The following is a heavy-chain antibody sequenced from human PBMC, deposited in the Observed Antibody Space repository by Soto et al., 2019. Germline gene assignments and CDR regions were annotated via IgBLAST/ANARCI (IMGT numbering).Heavy chain of an antibody. J-gene: IGHJ3*02. CDR1: GYTLTELS. Sequence: GASVKVSCKVSGYTLTELSMHWVRQAPGKGLEWMGGFDPEDGETIYAQKFQGRVTMTEDTSTDTAYMELSSLRSEDPAVYYCATADPYCSGGSCYSVAFDIWGQGTMVTVS. V-gene: IGHV1-24*01. CDR3: ATADPYCSGGSCYSVAFDI. CDR2: FDPEDGET. D-gene: IGHD2-15*01.